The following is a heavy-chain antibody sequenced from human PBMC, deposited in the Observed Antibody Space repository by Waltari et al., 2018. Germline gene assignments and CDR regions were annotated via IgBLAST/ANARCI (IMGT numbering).Heavy chain of an antibody. CDR1: GGSISSYY. CDR2: IYYSGGT. CDR3: AMLGATMDAFDI. D-gene: IGHD1-26*01. J-gene: IGHJ3*02. Sequence: QVQLQESGPGLVKPSETLSLTCTVSGGSISSYYWSWIRQPPGKGLEWIGYIYYSGGTNYNPSLKSRVTISVDTSKNQFSLKLSSVTAADTAVYYCAMLGATMDAFDIWGQGTMVTVSS. V-gene: IGHV4-59*01.